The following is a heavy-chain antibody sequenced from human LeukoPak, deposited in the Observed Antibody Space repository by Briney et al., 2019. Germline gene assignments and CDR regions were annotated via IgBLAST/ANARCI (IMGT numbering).Heavy chain of an antibody. CDR3: ARRPYDSSGYHHRFDY. J-gene: IGHJ4*02. CDR1: PYSFTSYW. D-gene: IGHD3-22*01. Sequence: GESLKISCKGSPYSFTSYWISWVRQMPGKGLEWMGRIDPSDSYTDYSPSFQGHVTISADKSSRTAYLQWNSLKASDIAIYYCARRPYDSSGYHHRFDYWGQGTLVTVSS. V-gene: IGHV5-10-1*01. CDR2: IDPSDSYT.